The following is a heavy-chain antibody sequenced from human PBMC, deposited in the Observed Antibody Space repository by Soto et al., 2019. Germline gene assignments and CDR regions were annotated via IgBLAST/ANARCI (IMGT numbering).Heavy chain of an antibody. CDR1: GYTFTGYY. Sequence: ASVKVSCKASGYTFTGYYMHWVRQAPGQGLEWMGWINPNSGGTNYAQKFQGSVAMTRDTSISTAYMELSRLRSDDTAVYYCARDSGGSVIYYYYGMDVWGQGTTVTVSS. V-gene: IGHV1-2*02. D-gene: IGHD2-21*01. J-gene: IGHJ6*02. CDR3: ARDSGGSVIYYYYGMDV. CDR2: INPNSGGT.